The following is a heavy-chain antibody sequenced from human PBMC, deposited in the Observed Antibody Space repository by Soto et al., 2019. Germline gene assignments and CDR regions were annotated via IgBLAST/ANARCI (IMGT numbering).Heavy chain of an antibody. Sequence: GGSLRLSCAASGFTFKIAWMNWVRQSPGKGLEWVGRIKSENDGGIIDYAAPVKGRFIISRDDSKNTVYLEMNSLNTEDTAVNYCAADSPAWGAYAFDYWGQGTLVTVSS. J-gene: IGHJ4*02. CDR3: AADSPAWGAYAFDY. V-gene: IGHV3-15*07. CDR1: GFTFKIAW. D-gene: IGHD3-16*01. CDR2: IKSENDGGII.